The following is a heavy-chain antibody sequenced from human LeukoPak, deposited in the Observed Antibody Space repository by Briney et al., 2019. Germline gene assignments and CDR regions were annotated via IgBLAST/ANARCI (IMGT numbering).Heavy chain of an antibody. CDR3: ARSFGQLSSSYFDY. Sequence: GGSLRLSCAASGFTFSSYGMHWVRQAPGKGLEWVAFIRYDGSNKYYADSVKGRFTISRDNSKNTLYLQMNSLRAEDTALYYCARSFGQLSSSYFDYWGQGTLVTVSS. CDR1: GFTFSSYG. CDR2: IRYDGSNK. J-gene: IGHJ4*02. V-gene: IGHV3-30*02. D-gene: IGHD3-10*01.